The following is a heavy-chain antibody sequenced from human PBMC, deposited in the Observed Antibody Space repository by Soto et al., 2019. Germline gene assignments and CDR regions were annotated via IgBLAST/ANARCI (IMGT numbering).Heavy chain of an antibody. CDR3: AKDVLLRFLFDR. CDR2: ISGSGGST. V-gene: IGHV3-23*01. CDR1: GFTFSSYA. J-gene: IGHJ5*02. Sequence: GGSLRLSCAASGFTFSSYAMSWVRQAPGKGLEWVSAISGSGGSTYYADSVKGRFTMSRDNSKNTLYLQMNSLRAEDTAVYYCAKDVLLRFLFDRWSQGTLVTVS. D-gene: IGHD3-3*01.